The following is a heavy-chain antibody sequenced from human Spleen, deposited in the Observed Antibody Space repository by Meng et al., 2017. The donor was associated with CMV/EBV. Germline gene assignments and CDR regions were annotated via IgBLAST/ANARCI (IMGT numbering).Heavy chain of an antibody. Sequence: GPLQGAGPERVKPSQPLSRPCTVFGGSISRGSYYWSWIRQPAGKGLEWIGRIYTSGSTNYNPSLKSRVTISVDTSKNQFSLKLSSVTAADTAVYYCARGQKGYFDLWGRGTLVTVSS. CDR1: GGSISRGSYY. J-gene: IGHJ2*01. CDR3: ARGQKGYFDL. V-gene: IGHV4-61*02. CDR2: IYTSGST.